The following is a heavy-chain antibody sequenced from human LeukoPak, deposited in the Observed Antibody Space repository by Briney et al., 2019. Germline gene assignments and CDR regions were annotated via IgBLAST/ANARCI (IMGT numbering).Heavy chain of an antibody. D-gene: IGHD2-2*01. Sequence: SETLSLTCAVSGFSVSSGYYWGWIRQPPVKGLEWVGSIYHSGSTYYNPSLKSRVTISLDTSKNQFSLKLNSVTAADTAVYFCARVGDSTSYWGQGTLVTVSS. V-gene: IGHV4-38-2*01. CDR2: IYHSGST. CDR3: ARVGDSTSY. CDR1: GFSVSSGYY. J-gene: IGHJ4*02.